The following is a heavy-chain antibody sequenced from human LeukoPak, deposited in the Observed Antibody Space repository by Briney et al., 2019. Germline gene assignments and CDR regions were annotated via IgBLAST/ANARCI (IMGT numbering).Heavy chain of an antibody. J-gene: IGHJ4*02. CDR2: IKPDGSGE. CDR1: GFIFSSYS. Sequence: QTGGSLRLSCAASGFIFSSYSMNWVRQAPGKALEWVANIKPDGSGEYYVDSLKGRFTISRDNAENSLFLQMNNLRVDDTAVYYCARSGGYGWDYWGQGAVVTVSA. D-gene: IGHD5-12*01. CDR3: ARSGGYGWDY. V-gene: IGHV3-7*01.